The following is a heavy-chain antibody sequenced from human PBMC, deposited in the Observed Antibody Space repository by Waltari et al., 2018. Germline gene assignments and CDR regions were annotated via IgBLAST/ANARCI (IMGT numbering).Heavy chain of an antibody. D-gene: IGHD6-19*01. V-gene: IGHV1-2*02. Sequence: QVQLVQSGAEVKKPGATVKVSCKASGYTFTGYSMHWVRQAPGQGLEWMGWINPNSGGTNYAQKFQGRVTMTRDTSISTAYMELSRLRSDDTAVYYCALPQESSGQSLGWFDPWGQGTLVTVSS. CDR2: INPNSGGT. J-gene: IGHJ5*02. CDR3: ALPQESSGQSLGWFDP. CDR1: GYTFTGYS.